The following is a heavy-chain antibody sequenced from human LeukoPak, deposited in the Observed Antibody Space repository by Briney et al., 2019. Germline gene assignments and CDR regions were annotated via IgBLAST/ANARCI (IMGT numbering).Heavy chain of an antibody. CDR1: GGSFNNYY. CDR3: AREEDSSGFVDAFDI. J-gene: IGHJ3*02. V-gene: IGHV4-34*01. CDR2: INHSGST. Sequence: SETLSLTCAVYGGSFNNYYWSWIRQSPGKGLEWIGEINHSGSTNYNPSLKSRITISVDASKNQFSLKLSSVTAADTAVYYCAREEDSSGFVDAFDIWGQGTMVTVSS. D-gene: IGHD6-19*01.